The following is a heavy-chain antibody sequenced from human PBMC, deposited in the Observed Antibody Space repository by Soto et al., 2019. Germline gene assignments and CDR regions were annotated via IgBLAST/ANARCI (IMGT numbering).Heavy chain of an antibody. CDR1: GYTFTSYG. V-gene: IGHV1-18*01. D-gene: IGHD3-9*01. CDR2: ISAYNGNT. Sequence: ASVKVSCKASGYTFTSYGISWVRQAPGQGLEWMGWISAYNGNTNYAQKLQGRVTMTTDTSTSTAYMELRSLRSDDTAVYYCARGNHYDILTGYTNLVDYWGQGTLVTVSS. CDR3: ARGNHYDILTGYTNLVDY. J-gene: IGHJ4*02.